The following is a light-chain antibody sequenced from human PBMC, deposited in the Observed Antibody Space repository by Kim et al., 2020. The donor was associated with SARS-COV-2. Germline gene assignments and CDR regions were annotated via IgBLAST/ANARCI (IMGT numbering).Light chain of an antibody. J-gene: IGKJ2*01. CDR1: QSVSDQ. V-gene: IGKV3-15*01. CDR2: GAS. Sequence: DIVMTQSPGTLSVSPGQRVSLSCRASQSVSDQLAWYQHKPGQSPRLLIQGASTTATGVPDRFSGSGSGTEFTLTIRRLESEDFAVYYCQQYNTWPYTFGQGTKLEI. CDR3: QQYNTWPYT.